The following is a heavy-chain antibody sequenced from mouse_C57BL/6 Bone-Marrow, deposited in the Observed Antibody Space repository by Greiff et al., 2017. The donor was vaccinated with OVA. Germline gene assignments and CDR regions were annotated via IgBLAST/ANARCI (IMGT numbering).Heavy chain of an antibody. CDR1: GYTFTDYY. CDR2: IYPGSGNT. J-gene: IGHJ2*01. CDR3: ARKGVTTVESWVDD. Sequence: VQLQQSGAELVRPGASVKLSCKASGYTFTDYYINWVKQRPGQGLEWIARIYPGSGNTYYNEKFKGKATLTAEKSSSTAYMQLSSLTSEDSAVYFCARKGVTTVESWVDDWGQGTTLTVSS. V-gene: IGHV1-76*01. D-gene: IGHD1-1*01.